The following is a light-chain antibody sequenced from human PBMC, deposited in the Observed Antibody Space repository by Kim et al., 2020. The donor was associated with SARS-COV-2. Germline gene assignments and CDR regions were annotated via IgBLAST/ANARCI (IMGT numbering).Light chain of an antibody. CDR2: GAS. CDR1: QSVSSSY. J-gene: IGKJ1*01. CDR3: EQYGSSPLT. Sequence: EIVLTQSPGTLSLSPGERATLSCRASQSVSSSYLAWYQQKPGQAPRLLIYGASSRATGIPDRFSGSGSGTDFTLTISRLEPEDFAVYYCEQYGSSPLTFGQGNKVDSK. V-gene: IGKV3-20*01.